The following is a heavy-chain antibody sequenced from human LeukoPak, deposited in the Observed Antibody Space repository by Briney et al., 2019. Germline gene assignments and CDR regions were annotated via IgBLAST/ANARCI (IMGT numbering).Heavy chain of an antibody. J-gene: IGHJ5*02. V-gene: IGHV3-30*18. CDR2: ISNDGRNK. Sequence: GGSLRLSCAASGFTFSDYGMHWVRQAPAKGLEWVALISNDGRNKYHAESVKGRFTISRDNSKNTLYLQMNSLRAEDTAVYYCAKDKGNWFDPWGQGSLVTVSS. CDR1: GFTFSDYG. CDR3: AKDKGNWFDP.